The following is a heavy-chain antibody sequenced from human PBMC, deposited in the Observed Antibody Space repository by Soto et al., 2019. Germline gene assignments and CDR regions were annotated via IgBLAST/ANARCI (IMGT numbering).Heavy chain of an antibody. CDR3: ARDRRIFSLDYYYGMDV. CDR2: ISYDGSNK. J-gene: IGHJ6*02. Sequence: PVGSLRLSCAASGFTFSSYAMHWVRQAPGKGLEWVAVISYDGSNKYYADSVKGRFTISRDNSKNTLYLQMNSLRAEDTAVYYCARDRRIFSLDYYYGMDVWGQGTTVTVSS. V-gene: IGHV3-30-3*01. CDR1: GFTFSSYA. D-gene: IGHD3-3*02.